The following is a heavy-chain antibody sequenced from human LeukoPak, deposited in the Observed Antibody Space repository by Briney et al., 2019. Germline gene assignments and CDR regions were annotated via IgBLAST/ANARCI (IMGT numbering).Heavy chain of an antibody. D-gene: IGHD3-16*01. V-gene: IGHV1-2*02. CDR2: INPNSGGT. CDR1: GYTFTGYY. J-gene: IGHJ6*03. CDR3: ARGGGTGPWHYYYYYMDV. Sequence: GASVKVSCKASGYTFTGYYMHWVRQAPGQGLEWMGWINPNSGGTNYAQKFQGRVTMTRDTSISTAYMELSRLRSDDTAVYYCARGGGTGPWHYYYYYMDVWGKGTTVTVSS.